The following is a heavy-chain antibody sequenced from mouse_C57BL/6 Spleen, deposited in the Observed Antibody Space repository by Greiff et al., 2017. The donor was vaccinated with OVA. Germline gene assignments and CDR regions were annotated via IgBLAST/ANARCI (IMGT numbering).Heavy chain of an antibody. V-gene: IGHV5-16*01. Sequence: EVQLVESEGGLVQPGSSMKLSCTASGFTFSDYYMAWVRQVPEKGLEWVANINYDGSSTYYLDSLKSRFIISSDNAKNILYLQMSSLKSEDTATYYCARDDDYDAMDYWGQGTSVTVSS. CDR1: GFTFSDYY. J-gene: IGHJ4*01. D-gene: IGHD2-3*01. CDR2: INYDGSST. CDR3: ARDDDYDAMDY.